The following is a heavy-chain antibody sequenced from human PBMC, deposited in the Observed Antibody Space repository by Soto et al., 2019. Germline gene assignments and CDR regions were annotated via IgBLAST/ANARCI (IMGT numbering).Heavy chain of an antibody. D-gene: IGHD3-3*01. V-gene: IGHV3-7*03. CDR1: GFTFSSYW. CDR3: ARVPGYDFWSGTYYGMDV. J-gene: IGHJ6*02. Sequence: LRLSCAASGFTFSSYWMSWVRQAPGKGLEWVANIKQDGSEKYYVDSVKGRFTISRDNAKNSLYLQMNSLRAEDTAVYYCARVPGYDFWSGTYYGMDVCGQGTTLTVSS. CDR2: IKQDGSEK.